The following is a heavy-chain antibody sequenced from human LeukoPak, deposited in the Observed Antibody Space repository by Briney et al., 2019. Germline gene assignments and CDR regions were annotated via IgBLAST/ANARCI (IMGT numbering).Heavy chain of an antibody. Sequence: ASVKVSCKVSGYTLTELSMHRVRQAPGKGLEWMGGFDPEDGETIYAQKFQGRVTMTEDTSTDTAYMELRSLRSDDTAVYYCARDRPIDSRLAPDYWGQGTLVTVSS. CDR1: GYTLTELS. CDR3: ARDRPIDSRLAPDY. J-gene: IGHJ4*02. V-gene: IGHV1-24*01. D-gene: IGHD6-6*01. CDR2: FDPEDGET.